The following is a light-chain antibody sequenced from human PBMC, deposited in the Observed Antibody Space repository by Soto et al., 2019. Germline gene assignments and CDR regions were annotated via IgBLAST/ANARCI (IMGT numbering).Light chain of an antibody. CDR2: AAS. V-gene: IGKV3-20*01. CDR1: QSVSSSY. J-gene: IGKJ1*01. CDR3: QQYGSSPWT. Sequence: EYMLTQSPGTLSLSTGERAALSCRASQSVSSSYLAWYQQKSGQAPRLLIYAASSRATGIPDRFSGSGSGTDFTLTISRLEPEDFAVYYCQQYGSSPWTFGQGTKVDI.